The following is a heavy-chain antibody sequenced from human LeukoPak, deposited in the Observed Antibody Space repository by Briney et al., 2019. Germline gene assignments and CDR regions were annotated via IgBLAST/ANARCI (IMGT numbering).Heavy chain of an antibody. CDR3: AKPSVTVVAVPMDV. D-gene: IGHD2-21*01. CDR2: IIGRGTSA. CDR1: GFTFSAYA. Sequence: GGSLRLSCAAAGFTFSAYAMNWVRQAPGRGLEWVSSIIGRGTSAFYADSVKGRFTISRDNSQNTLYLQMDSLTAADTAVYYCAKPSVTVVAVPMDVWGQGTTVLVSS. J-gene: IGHJ6*02. V-gene: IGHV3-23*01.